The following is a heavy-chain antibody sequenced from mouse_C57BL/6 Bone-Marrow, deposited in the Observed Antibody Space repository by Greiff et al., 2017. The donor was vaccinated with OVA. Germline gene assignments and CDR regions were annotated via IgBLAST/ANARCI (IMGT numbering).Heavy chain of an antibody. Sequence: QVQLQQSGPELVKPGASVKISCKASGYAFSSSWMNWVKQRPGKGLEWIGRIYPGDGGTNYNGKFKGQATLTADKSSSTAYMQLSSLTSEDSAVYFGARDYGSLTYWGQGTLVTVSA. J-gene: IGHJ3*01. V-gene: IGHV1-82*01. CDR2: IYPGDGGT. CDR1: GYAFSSSW. CDR3: ARDYGSLTY. D-gene: IGHD1-1*01.